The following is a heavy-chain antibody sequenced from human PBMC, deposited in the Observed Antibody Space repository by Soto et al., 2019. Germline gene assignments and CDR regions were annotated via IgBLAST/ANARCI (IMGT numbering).Heavy chain of an antibody. D-gene: IGHD4-17*01. CDR2: INAGNGKT. V-gene: IGHV1-3*01. Sequence: ASVLVSCKASGYTFTSYAMHWVRQAPGQRLEWMGWINAGNGKTKYSQKFQVRFAISRDNAENSGYLEMDRLRAEDTALYYCARDVDADFRPDFDYWGRGTLVTVSS. J-gene: IGHJ4*02. CDR1: GYTFTSYA. CDR3: ARDVDADFRPDFDY.